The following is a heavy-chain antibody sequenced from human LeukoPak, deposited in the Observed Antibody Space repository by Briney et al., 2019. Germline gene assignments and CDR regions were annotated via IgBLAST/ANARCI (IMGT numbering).Heavy chain of an antibody. J-gene: IGHJ6*02. D-gene: IGHD3-10*01. CDR3: TRGMQSGGARGAWDV. V-gene: IGHV3-21*01. Sequence: GGSLRLSCAASGFIFTNYGMNWVRQAPGKGLEWVSSISSSSNYIYYADSVKGRFTISRDNAKDSLYLQMNSLRAEDTAVYFCTRGMQSGGARGAWDVWGQGTKVTVSS. CDR1: GFIFTNYG. CDR2: ISSSSNYI.